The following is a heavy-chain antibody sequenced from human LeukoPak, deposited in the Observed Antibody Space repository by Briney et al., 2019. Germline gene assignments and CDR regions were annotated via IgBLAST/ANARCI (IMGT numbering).Heavy chain of an antibody. V-gene: IGHV3-23*01. CDR3: AKVRPSNGYSYGYFDY. Sequence: GGSLRLSCAASGFTFSSYAMSWVRQAPGKGLEWVSAISGSGGSTYYADSVKGRFTISRDNSKNTLYLQMNSLRAEDTAVYYCAKVRPSNGYSYGYFDYWGQGTLVTVSS. D-gene: IGHD5-18*01. CDR2: ISGSGGST. J-gene: IGHJ4*02. CDR1: GFTFSSYA.